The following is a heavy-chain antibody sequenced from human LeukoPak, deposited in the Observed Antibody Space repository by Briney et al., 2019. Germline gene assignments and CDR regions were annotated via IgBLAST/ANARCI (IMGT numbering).Heavy chain of an antibody. CDR3: ARFSQGVFGWFDP. D-gene: IGHD6-13*01. CDR1: GGSISPYY. J-gene: IGHJ5*02. CDR2: IYYSGST. Sequence: TSETLSLTCTVSGGSISPYYWSWIRQPPGKGLEWIGYIYYSGSTNYNPSLKSRITISVDTSKNQFSLKLTSVTAADTAVYYCARFSQGVFGWFDPWGQGTLVTVSS. V-gene: IGHV4-59*01.